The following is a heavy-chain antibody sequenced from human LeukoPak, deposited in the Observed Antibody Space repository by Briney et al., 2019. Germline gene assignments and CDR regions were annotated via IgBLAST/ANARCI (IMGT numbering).Heavy chain of an antibody. CDR3: ARLVIRAFDS. CDR2: IYYSGST. D-gene: IGHD2-8*02. J-gene: IGHJ5*01. Sequence: SETLSLTCTVSGGSISSSNFYWGWIRQPPGKGLEWIGSIYYSGSTYYNPSLKSRVTISVDTSKNQFSLKLNSVTAADTAVYYCARLVIRAFDSWGQGILVTVSS. CDR1: GGSISSSNFY. V-gene: IGHV4-39*07.